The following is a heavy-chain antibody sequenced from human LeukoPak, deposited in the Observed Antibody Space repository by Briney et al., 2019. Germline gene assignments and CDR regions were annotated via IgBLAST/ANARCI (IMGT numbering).Heavy chain of an antibody. CDR1: GASFSRYY. Sequence: PSETLSLTCTVSGASFSRYYWSWIRQPARKGLEWIGRFHNSGITNYNPSLKSRVTMSVDTSKNQFSLKLSSVTAADTAVYYCGFTYYDILTGLYYFDYWGQGTLVTVSS. V-gene: IGHV4-4*07. CDR3: GFTYYDILTGLYYFDY. CDR2: FHNSGIT. D-gene: IGHD3-9*01. J-gene: IGHJ4*02.